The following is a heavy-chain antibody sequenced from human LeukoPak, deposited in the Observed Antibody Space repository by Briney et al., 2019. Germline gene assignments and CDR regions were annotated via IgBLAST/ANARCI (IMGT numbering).Heavy chain of an antibody. CDR2: ISTDGYTT. J-gene: IGHJ4*02. V-gene: IGHV3-74*01. Sequence: QPGGSMRLSCAASGLAFSAYKMHWVRQAPRKGLVWVSRISTDGYTTDYADFVQGRFTASRDNTKNTWSLEMNRLRAEDTAVYYCVVGGSPGYWGQGTLVTVSS. CDR1: GLAFSAYK. D-gene: IGHD2-15*01. CDR3: VVGGSPGY.